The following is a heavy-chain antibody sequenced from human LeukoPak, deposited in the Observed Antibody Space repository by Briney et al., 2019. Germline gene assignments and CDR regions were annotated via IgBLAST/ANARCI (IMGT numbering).Heavy chain of an antibody. V-gene: IGHV1-2*02. CDR2: IHPNSGGT. Sequence: GASVKVSCKTSGYTFTGYYMHWVRQAPGQGLVWMGWIHPNSGGTIYARSFQGRVTMTSDTSISTAYLELNSLISDDTAMYFCARGTQTIFGVIDYWGQGTLVTVSS. CDR3: ARGTQTIFGVIDY. J-gene: IGHJ4*02. D-gene: IGHD3-3*01. CDR1: GYTFTGYY.